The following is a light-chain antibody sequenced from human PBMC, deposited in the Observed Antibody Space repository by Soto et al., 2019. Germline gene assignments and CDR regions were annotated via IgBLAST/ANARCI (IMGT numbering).Light chain of an antibody. V-gene: IGLV1-51*01. J-gene: IGLJ1*01. CDR2: DNN. CDR1: SSNIGNNY. Sequence: QSVLTQPPSVSAAPGQKVTISCSGSSSNIGNNYVCWYKQLPGTAPKLLIYDNNNRPSGIPDRFSGSKSGTSATLGITGLQTGDEADYYCATWDSSLTAYVFGTGTKVTVL. CDR3: ATWDSSLTAYV.